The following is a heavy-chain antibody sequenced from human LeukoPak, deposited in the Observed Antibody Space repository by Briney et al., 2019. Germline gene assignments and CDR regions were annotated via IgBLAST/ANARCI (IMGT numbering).Heavy chain of an antibody. D-gene: IGHD2-15*01. CDR3: ATSPCSGGINCGHDF. Sequence: GGSLRLSCAASGFTVSSTYMSWVRQTPGKGLEWVSVIYSDGKVYYIDSVKGRFTISRDTSKNTVYLQMNSLRAEDTAVYYCATSPCSGGINCGHDFWGQGTLVTVSS. V-gene: IGHV3-53*01. J-gene: IGHJ4*02. CDR1: GFTVSSTY. CDR2: IYSDGKV.